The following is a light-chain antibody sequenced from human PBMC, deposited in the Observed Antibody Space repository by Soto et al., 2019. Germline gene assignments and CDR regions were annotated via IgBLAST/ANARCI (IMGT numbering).Light chain of an antibody. CDR3: QTWGTGLYVV. CDR1: SGHSNYA. CDR2: LNSDGSH. Sequence: QPVLTQSPSASASLGASVKLTCTLSSGHSNYAIAWHQQQPEKGPRYLMKLNSDGSHSKGDGIPDRFSGSSSGAERYLTISSLQPEDEADYYCQTWGTGLYVVFGGGTKVTVL. V-gene: IGLV4-69*01. J-gene: IGLJ2*01.